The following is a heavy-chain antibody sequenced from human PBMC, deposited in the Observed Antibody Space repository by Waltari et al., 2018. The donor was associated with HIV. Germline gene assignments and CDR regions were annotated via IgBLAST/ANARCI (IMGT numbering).Heavy chain of an antibody. CDR3: ARFDYDRKVDY. CDR2: ISSSSSYI. D-gene: IGHD3-22*01. V-gene: IGHV3-21*01. J-gene: IGHJ4*02. Sequence: EVQLVESGGGLVKPGGSLRLSCAASGFTFSSYSMNWVRQAPGKGLGWVSSISSSSSYIYYADAVKGRVTISRDNAKNSLYLQMNSLRAEDTAVYYCARFDYDRKVDYWGQGTLVTVSS. CDR1: GFTFSSYS.